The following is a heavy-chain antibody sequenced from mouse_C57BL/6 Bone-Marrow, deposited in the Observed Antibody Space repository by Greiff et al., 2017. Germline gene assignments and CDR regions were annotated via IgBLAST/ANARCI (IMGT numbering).Heavy chain of an antibody. J-gene: IGHJ1*03. V-gene: IGHV1-85*01. CDR3: ARDYGSSYWYFDV. D-gene: IGHD1-1*01. Sequence: QVQLQQSGPELVKPGASVKLSCKASGYTFTSYDLNWVKQRPGQGLEWIGWIYPRDGSTKYNEQFKGKATLTVDTSSSTAYMELHSLTSEDSAVYFCARDYGSSYWYFDVWGTGTTVTVSS. CDR2: IYPRDGST. CDR1: GYTFTSYD.